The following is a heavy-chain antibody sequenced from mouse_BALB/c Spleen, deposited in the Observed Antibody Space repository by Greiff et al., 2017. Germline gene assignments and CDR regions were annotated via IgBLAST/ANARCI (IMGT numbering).Heavy chain of an antibody. V-gene: IGHV14-3*02. D-gene: IGHD2-3*01. J-gene: IGHJ2*01. Sequence: VQLQQPGSVLVRPGASVKLSCKASGYTFTSSWMHWAKQRPGQGLEWIGRIDPANGNTKYDPKFQGKATITADTSSNTAYLQLSSLTSEDTAVYYCARGLLGYWGQGTTLTVSS. CDR2: IDPANGNT. CDR1: GYTFTSSW. CDR3: ARGLLGY.